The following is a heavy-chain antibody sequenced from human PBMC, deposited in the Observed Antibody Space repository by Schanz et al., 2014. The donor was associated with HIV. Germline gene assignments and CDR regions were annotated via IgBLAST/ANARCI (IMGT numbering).Heavy chain of an antibody. CDR2: ISYDGSKE. CDR1: GFTFSTYG. CDR3: AKDGFAEQQLSGNDY. V-gene: IGHV3-30*18. Sequence: QVHLVESGGGLVQPGRSLRLSCVASGFTFSTYGMHWVRQAPGKGLEWVAVISYDGSKEYYVDSVKGRFTISRENSKNTLYLQMNSLRTEDTAVYYCAKDGFAEQQLSGNDYWGQGTLVTVSS. D-gene: IGHD6-13*01. J-gene: IGHJ4*02.